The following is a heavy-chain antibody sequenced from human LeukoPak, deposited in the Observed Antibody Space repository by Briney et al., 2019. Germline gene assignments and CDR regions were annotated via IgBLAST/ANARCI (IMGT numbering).Heavy chain of an antibody. V-gene: IGHV4-34*01. Sequence: KPSETLSLTCAVYGGSFSGYYWSWIRQPPGKGLEWIGEINHSGSTNYNPSLKSRVTISVDTSKNQFSLKLSSVTAADTAVYYCARRDLYQYYFDYWGQGTLVTVSS. CDR3: ARRDLYQYYFDY. CDR2: INHSGST. J-gene: IGHJ4*02. D-gene: IGHD2-8*01. CDR1: GGSFSGYY.